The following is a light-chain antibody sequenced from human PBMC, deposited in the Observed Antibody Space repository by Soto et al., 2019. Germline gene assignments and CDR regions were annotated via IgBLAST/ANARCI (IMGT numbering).Light chain of an antibody. Sequence: QSALTQPASVSGSPGQSITMSCTGTSSDVGGYDYVAWYQQHPGKAPKLMIYDVNYRPSGVSSRFSGSKSGNTDSLTISGLQAEDEADYYCSSYTTSSTLVVFGGGTKLTVL. CDR3: SSYTTSSTLVV. CDR2: DVN. CDR1: SSDVGGYDY. J-gene: IGLJ2*01. V-gene: IGLV2-14*03.